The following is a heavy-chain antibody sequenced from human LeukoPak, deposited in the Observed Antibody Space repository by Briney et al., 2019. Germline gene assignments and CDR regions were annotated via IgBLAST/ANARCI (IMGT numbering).Heavy chain of an antibody. CDR1: GCSISSYY. D-gene: IGHD3-9*01. J-gene: IGHJ4*02. V-gene: IGHV4-59*01. Sequence: SETLSLTCTVSGCSISSYYWSWIRQAPGKGLEWIGYIYYSGNTNYNPSLHSRVTISVDTSKNQFSLKLSSVAAADTAVYYCARFGTLTGYLFWGQGTLVTVSS. CDR2: IYYSGNT. CDR3: ARFGTLTGYLF.